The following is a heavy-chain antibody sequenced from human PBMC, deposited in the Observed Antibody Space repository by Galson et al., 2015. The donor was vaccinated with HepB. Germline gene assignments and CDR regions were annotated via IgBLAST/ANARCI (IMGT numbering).Heavy chain of an antibody. J-gene: IGHJ3*02. V-gene: IGHV1-69*13. CDR1: GGTFSRYA. D-gene: IGHD3-16*02. CDR3: ALIEPRAPARRAFDI. CDR2: IIPIFGTA. Sequence: SVKVSCKASGGTFSRYAISWVRQAPGQGLEWMGGIIPIFGTANYAQKFQGRVTITADESTSTAYMELSSLRSEDTAVYYCALIEPRAPARRAFDIWGQGTMVTVSS.